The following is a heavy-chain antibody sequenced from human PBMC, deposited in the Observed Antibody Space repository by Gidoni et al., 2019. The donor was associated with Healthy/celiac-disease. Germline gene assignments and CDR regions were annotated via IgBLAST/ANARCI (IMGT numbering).Heavy chain of an antibody. J-gene: IGHJ3*02. D-gene: IGHD1-26*01. Sequence: EVQLLESGGGWVQPGGCLRLYCADSGFTFSSYAMSWVRQAPGKGLEWVSAISGSGSSTYYADSVKGRFTISRDNSKNTLYLKMNSLRAEDTAVYYCATTTEDAYDIWGQGTKVTVSS. CDR1: GFTFSSYA. V-gene: IGHV3-23*01. CDR3: ATTTEDAYDI. CDR2: ISGSGSST.